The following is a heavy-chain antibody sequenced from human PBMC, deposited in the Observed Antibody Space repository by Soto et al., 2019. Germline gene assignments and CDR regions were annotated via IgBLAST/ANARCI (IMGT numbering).Heavy chain of an antibody. Sequence: GGSLRLSCAASGFTFSRYVMTWVRQAPGKGLEWVSGISGSGGSTYYADSVKGRFTISRDNSKNTLNLQMNSLRAEDTAVYYCAIRLDNCNEHVRGQGTTVTGSS. CDR3: AIRLDNCNEHV. CDR2: ISGSGGST. V-gene: IGHV3-23*01. CDR1: GFTFSRYV. J-gene: IGHJ6*02. D-gene: IGHD2-21*01.